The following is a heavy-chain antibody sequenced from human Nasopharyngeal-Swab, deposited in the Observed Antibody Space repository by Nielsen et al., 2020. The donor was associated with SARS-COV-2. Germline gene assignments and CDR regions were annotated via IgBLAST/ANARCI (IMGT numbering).Heavy chain of an antibody. D-gene: IGHD2-15*01. J-gene: IGHJ5*02. CDR2: ISGSGDST. CDR3: AKRGVAVAATSWFDP. CDR1: GFTFSSYA. Sequence: GGSLRLSCAASGFTFSSYAMSWVRQAPGKGLEWVSDISGSGDSTFYSDPVKGRFTMSSDNSKHMLYLQMSSLRAEDTAVYYCAKRGVAVAATSWFDPWGQGTLVTVSS. V-gene: IGHV3-23*01.